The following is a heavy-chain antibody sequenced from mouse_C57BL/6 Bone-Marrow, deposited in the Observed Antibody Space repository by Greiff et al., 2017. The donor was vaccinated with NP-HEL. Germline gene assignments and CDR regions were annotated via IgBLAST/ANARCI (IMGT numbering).Heavy chain of an antibody. CDR3: ARDYGSWVDY. J-gene: IGHJ4*01. CDR2: IDPSDSYT. D-gene: IGHD1-1*01. Sequence: VQLQQPGAELVMPGASVKLSCKASGYTFTSYWMHWVKQRPGQGLEWIGEIDPSDSYTNYNQKFKGKSTLTVDKSSSTAYMQLSSLTSEDSAVYYCARDYGSWVDYWGQGTSVTVSS. CDR1: GYTFTSYW. V-gene: IGHV1-69*01.